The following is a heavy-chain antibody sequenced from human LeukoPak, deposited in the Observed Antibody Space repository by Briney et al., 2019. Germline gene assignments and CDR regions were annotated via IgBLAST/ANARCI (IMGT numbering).Heavy chain of an antibody. CDR1: GFTFRSYA. Sequence: SGGSLRLSCVASGFTFRSYAMSWVRQAPGKGPEWVSSITGSGDTTYYADPVRGRFTISRDNSRNTLSLQMNSLRAEDTAFYYCVNTDSGNSWASGYWGQGTQVTVSS. CDR3: VNTDSGNSWASGY. J-gene: IGHJ4*02. CDR2: ITGSGDTT. V-gene: IGHV3-23*01. D-gene: IGHD4-23*01.